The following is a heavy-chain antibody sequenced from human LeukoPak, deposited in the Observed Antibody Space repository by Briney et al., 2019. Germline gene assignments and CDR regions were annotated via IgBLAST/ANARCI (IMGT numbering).Heavy chain of an antibody. J-gene: IGHJ5*02. CDR1: GGSISSSY. V-gene: IGHV4-59*08. CDR2: IYYSGIT. CDR3: ARLPTSWFDP. Sequence: SETLSLTCTVSGGSISSSYWSWIRQPPGKGLEWIEYIYYSGITNYNPSLKTRVTISVDTSKNQFSLRLSSVTAADTAVYYCARLPTSWFDPWGQGTLVTVSS.